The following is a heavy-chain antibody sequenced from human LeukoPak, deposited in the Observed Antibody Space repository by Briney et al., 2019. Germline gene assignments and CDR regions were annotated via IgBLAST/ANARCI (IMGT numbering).Heavy chain of an antibody. J-gene: IGHJ4*02. CDR1: GGSFSGYY. Sequence: SETLSLTCAAYGGSFSGYYWSWLRQPPGKGLEWIGEINHSGSTNYNPSLKSRVTISVDTSKNQFSLKLSSVTAADTAVYYCARVGYSSGWYVDYWGQGTLVTVSS. D-gene: IGHD6-19*01. V-gene: IGHV4-34*01. CDR2: INHSGST. CDR3: ARVGYSSGWYVDY.